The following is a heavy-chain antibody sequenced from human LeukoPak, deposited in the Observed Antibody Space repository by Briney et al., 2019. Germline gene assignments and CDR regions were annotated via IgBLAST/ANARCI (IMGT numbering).Heavy chain of an antibody. J-gene: IGHJ3*02. V-gene: IGHV3-33*01. CDR2: IWYDGNNK. CDR1: GFTFSSYG. CDR3: ARGATSSPGAFDI. Sequence: GGSLRLSCAASGFTFSSYGMHWVRQAPGNWLEWVAVIWYDGNNKYYADSVKGRFTISRDNSKNTLYLQMGSLRAEDMAVYYCARGATSSPGAFDIWGQGTMVTVSS. D-gene: IGHD2-2*01.